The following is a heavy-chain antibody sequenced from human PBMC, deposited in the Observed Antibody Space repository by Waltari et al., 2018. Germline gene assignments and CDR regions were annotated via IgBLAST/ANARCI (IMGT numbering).Heavy chain of an antibody. CDR1: GFTFSSYA. Sequence: EVQLLESGGGLVQPGGSLRLSCAASGFTFSSYAMSWVRQAPGKGLEWVSAISGSGGSTYYADSVKGRFTISRDNSKNTLYLQMNSLRAEDTAVYYCAKVLLAAAGTLSGIGYWGQGTLVTVSS. J-gene: IGHJ4*02. V-gene: IGHV3-23*01. D-gene: IGHD6-13*01. CDR3: AKVLLAAAGTLSGIGY. CDR2: ISGSGGST.